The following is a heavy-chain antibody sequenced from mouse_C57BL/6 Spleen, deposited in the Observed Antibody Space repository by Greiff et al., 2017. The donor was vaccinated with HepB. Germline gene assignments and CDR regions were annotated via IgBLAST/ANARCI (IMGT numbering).Heavy chain of an antibody. J-gene: IGHJ4*01. V-gene: IGHV5-17*01. CDR1: GFTFSDYG. CDR3: AMGSGSRNYAMDY. D-gene: IGHD1-1*01. CDR2: ISSGSSTI. Sequence: EVKLVESGGGLVKPGGSLKLSCAASGFTFSDYGMHWVRQAPEKGLEWVAYISSGSSTIYYADTVKGRVTISRDNAKNTLFLQMTSLRSEDTAMYYCAMGSGSRNYAMDYWGQGTSVTVSS.